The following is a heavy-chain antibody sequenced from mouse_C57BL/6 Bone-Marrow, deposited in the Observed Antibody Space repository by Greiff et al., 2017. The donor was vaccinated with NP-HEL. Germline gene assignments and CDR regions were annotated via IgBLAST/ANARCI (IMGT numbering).Heavy chain of an antibody. D-gene: IGHD1-1*01. CDR2: IDPSDSYT. Sequence: QLQQPGAELVKPGASVKLSCKASGYTFTSYWMQWVKQRPGQGLEWIGEIDPSDSYTNYNQKFKGKATLTVDTSSSTAYMQLSSLTSEDSAVYYCARDGSSYGSYWYFDVWGTGTTVTVSS. J-gene: IGHJ1*03. CDR3: ARDGSSYGSYWYFDV. CDR1: GYTFTSYW. V-gene: IGHV1-50*01.